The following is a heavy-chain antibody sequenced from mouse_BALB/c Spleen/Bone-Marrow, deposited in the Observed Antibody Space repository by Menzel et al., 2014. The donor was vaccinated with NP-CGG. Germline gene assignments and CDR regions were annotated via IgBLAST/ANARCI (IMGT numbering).Heavy chain of an antibody. D-gene: IGHD1-1*01. CDR2: ISSGSTNI. Sequence: EVMLVESGGGLVQPGGSRKLSCAVAGFTFSSFGMHWVRRAPEKGLEWVAFISSGSTNIYYADTVKGRFTISRDNPKNILFLQMTSLRSEDTAMYYCGTDYGYSMDYWGQGTSVTVSS. CDR3: GTDYGYSMDY. J-gene: IGHJ4*01. CDR1: GFTFSSFG. V-gene: IGHV5-17*02.